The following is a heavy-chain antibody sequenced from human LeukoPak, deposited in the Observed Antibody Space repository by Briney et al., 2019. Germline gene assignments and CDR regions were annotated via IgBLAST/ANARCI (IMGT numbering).Heavy chain of an antibody. V-gene: IGHV3-33*08. J-gene: IGHJ4*02. CDR1: GGSISSSGYY. Sequence: LSLTCTASGGSISSSGYYWGWVRQAPGKGLEWVAVIWYDGSNKYYADSVKGRFTISRDNSKNTLYLQMNSLRAEDTAAYYCAGGSQWLVFWGQGTLVTVSS. CDR2: IWYDGSNK. CDR3: AGGSQWLVF. D-gene: IGHD6-19*01.